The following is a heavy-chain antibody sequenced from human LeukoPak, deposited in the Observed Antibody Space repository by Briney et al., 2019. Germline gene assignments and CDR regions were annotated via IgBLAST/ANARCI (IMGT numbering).Heavy chain of an antibody. CDR3: ARDYGVYTDY. V-gene: IGHV3-30*01. CDR1: RFTFSGYG. J-gene: IGHJ4*02. Sequence: GALRLSCAASRFTFSGYGMHWVRQAPGKGLEWVAFISTDGINKYYADSVKGVFTISRDNYENTLYLQMNSRRADDTAVYFCARDYGVYTDYSGQGTLVTVSS. D-gene: IGHD4-17*01. CDR2: ISTDGINK.